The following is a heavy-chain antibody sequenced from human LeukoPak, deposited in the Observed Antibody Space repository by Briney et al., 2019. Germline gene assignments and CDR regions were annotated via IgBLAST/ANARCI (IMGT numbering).Heavy chain of an antibody. J-gene: IGHJ5*02. V-gene: IGHV1-2*04. CDR1: GYTFTGYY. CDR3: ARQMRYCSSTSCYGNWFDP. CDR2: INPNSGGT. D-gene: IGHD2-2*01. Sequence: ASVKVSCKASGYTFTGYYMHWVRQAPGQGLEWMGWINPNSGGTNYAQKFQGWVTMTRDTSISTAYMELSRLRSDDTAVYYCARQMRYCSSTSCYGNWFDPWGQGTPVTVSS.